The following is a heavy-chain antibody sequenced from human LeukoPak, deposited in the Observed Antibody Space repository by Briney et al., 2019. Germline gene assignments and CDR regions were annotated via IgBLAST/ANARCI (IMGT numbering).Heavy chain of an antibody. CDR3: ARYGSSRYQLYNWFDP. CDR1: GFTFSSYW. Sequence: GGSLRLSCAASGFTFSSYWMSWVRQAPGKGLEWVANIKQDGSEKYYVDSVKGRFTISRDNAKNSLYQQMNSLRAEDTAVYYCARYGSSRYQLYNWFDPWGQGTLVTVSS. V-gene: IGHV3-7*03. CDR2: IKQDGSEK. J-gene: IGHJ5*02. D-gene: IGHD6-13*01.